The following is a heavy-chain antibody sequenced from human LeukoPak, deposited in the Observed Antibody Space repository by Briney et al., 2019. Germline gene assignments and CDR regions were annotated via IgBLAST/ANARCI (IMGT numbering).Heavy chain of an antibody. D-gene: IGHD2-15*01. CDR1: GFTFSSHD. V-gene: IGHV3-30*18. Sequence: GGSLRLSCAASGFTFSSHDMHWVRQAPGKGLEWVSIISYDGGKKDYADSVKGRFTISRDNSKNTLYLQMNSLRAEDTAVYYCAKDHAQRRYSFDYWGQGTLVTVSS. CDR2: ISYDGGKK. CDR3: AKDHAQRRYSFDY. J-gene: IGHJ4*02.